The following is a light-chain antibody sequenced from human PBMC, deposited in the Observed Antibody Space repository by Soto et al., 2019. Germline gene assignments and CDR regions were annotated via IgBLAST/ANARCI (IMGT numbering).Light chain of an antibody. J-gene: IGKJ4*01. Sequence: DIQMTHPPSSLCASVADRVAISCRASQTVSIYLNWYRQKPGKAHELMIFAASDLQSGVTSRFSGGGSGTDFTLTISRLEPEDFAVYYCQQYRSSPPLTFGGGTRWIS. CDR3: QQYRSSPPLT. CDR1: QTVSIY. CDR2: AAS. V-gene: IGKV1-39*01.